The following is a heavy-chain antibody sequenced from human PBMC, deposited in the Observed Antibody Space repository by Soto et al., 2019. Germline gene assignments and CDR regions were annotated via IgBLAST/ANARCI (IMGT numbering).Heavy chain of an antibody. CDR1: GFTFSSYS. J-gene: IGHJ4*02. CDR3: ARQAHGITGTRYYFDY. CDR2: ISSSSSYI. V-gene: IGHV3-21*01. D-gene: IGHD1-7*01. Sequence: GGSLRLSCAASGFTFSSYSMNWVRQAPGKGLEWVSSISSSSSYIYYADSVKGRFTISRDNAKNSLYLQMNSLRAEDTAVYYCARQAHGITGTRYYFDYWGQGTLVTVSS.